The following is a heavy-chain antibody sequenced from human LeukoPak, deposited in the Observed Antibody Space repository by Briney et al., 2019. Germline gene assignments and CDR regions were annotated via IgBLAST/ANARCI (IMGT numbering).Heavy chain of an antibody. D-gene: IGHD2-2*01. Sequence: GSSVKVSCKASGGTFSSYAINWVRQAPGQGLEWMGGILPIFGTANYAQKFQDRVTITADETTSTAYMELSSLRSEDTAIYYCASRLYCSNTRCRNFPFAYWGQGTLVTVSS. CDR3: ASRLYCSNTRCRNFPFAY. J-gene: IGHJ4*02. CDR1: GGTFSSYA. CDR2: ILPIFGTA. V-gene: IGHV1-69*01.